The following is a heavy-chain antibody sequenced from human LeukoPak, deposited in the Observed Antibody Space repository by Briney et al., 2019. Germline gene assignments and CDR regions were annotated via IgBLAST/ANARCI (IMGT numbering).Heavy chain of an antibody. J-gene: IGHJ4*02. V-gene: IGHV4-34*01. Sequence: SETLSLTCAVYGGSFSGYYWSWICQPPGKGLEWIGEINHSGSTNYNPSLKSRVTISVDTSKNQFSLKLSSVTAADTTVYYCARGLFGFDYWGQGTLVTVSS. CDR2: INHSGST. CDR1: GGSFSGYY. CDR3: ARGLFGFDY. D-gene: IGHD3-3*01.